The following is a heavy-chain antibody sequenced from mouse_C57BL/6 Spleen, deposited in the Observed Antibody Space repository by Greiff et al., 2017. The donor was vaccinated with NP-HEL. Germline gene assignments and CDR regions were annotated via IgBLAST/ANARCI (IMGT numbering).Heavy chain of an antibody. CDR2: ISYDGSN. CDR3: ARGWLLLFDY. D-gene: IGHD2-3*01. Sequence: EVQLQESGPGLVKPSQSLSLTCSVTGYSITSGYYWNWIRQFPGNKLEWMGYISYDGSNNYNPSLKNRISITRDTSKNQFFLKLNSVTTEDTATYYCARGWLLLFDYWGQGTTLTVSS. CDR1: GYSITSGYY. J-gene: IGHJ2*01. V-gene: IGHV3-6*01.